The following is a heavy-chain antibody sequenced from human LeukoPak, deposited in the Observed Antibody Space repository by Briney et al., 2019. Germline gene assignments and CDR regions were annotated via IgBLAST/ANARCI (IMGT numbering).Heavy chain of an antibody. D-gene: IGHD3-3*01. V-gene: IGHV3-21*01. J-gene: IGHJ6*03. Sequence: GGSLRLSCAASGFTFNSYTMNWVRQAPGKGLEWVSSISSSSTYIYYADSVKGRFTISRDNAKNSLYLQMNGLRAEDTAVYYCARGYYDFWSGYYDGAGYMDVWGKGTTVIVSS. CDR3: ARGYYDFWSGYYDGAGYMDV. CDR1: GFTFNSYT. CDR2: ISSSSTYI.